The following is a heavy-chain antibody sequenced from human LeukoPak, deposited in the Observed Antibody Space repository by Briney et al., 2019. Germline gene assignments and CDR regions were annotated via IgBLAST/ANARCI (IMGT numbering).Heavy chain of an antibody. Sequence: GGSLRLSCVASGFTFDDYAMNWVRQVPGRGLEWVSGINWNGRITEYADSVKDRFTISRQNTKNSLYLYMNNLGGEDTALYFCARGSVQLWLRDTYYYMDVWGKGTTVIVSS. J-gene: IGHJ6*03. CDR3: ARGSVQLWLRDTYYYMDV. CDR1: GFTFDDYA. CDR2: INWNGRIT. D-gene: IGHD5-18*01. V-gene: IGHV3-20*04.